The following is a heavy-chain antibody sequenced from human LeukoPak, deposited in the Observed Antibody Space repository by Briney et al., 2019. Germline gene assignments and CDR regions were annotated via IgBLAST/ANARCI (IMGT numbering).Heavy chain of an antibody. V-gene: IGHV1-69*04. Sequence: SVKVSCKASGGTFSSYAISWVRQAPGQGLEWMGRIIPILGIANYAQKFQGGVTITADKSTSTAYMELSSLRSEDTAVYYCARDEVWRNWFDPWGQGTLVTVSS. CDR1: GGTFSSYA. CDR3: ARDEVWRNWFDP. J-gene: IGHJ5*02. CDR2: IIPILGIA. D-gene: IGHD3-3*01.